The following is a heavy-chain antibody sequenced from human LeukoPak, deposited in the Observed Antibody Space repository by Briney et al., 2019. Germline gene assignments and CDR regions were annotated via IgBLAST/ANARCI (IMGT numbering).Heavy chain of an antibody. J-gene: IGHJ4*02. CDR2: INENGGEK. CDR1: GLSFSGFW. D-gene: IGHD3-16*01. Sequence: GESLRLSCEVSGLSFSGFWMSRVRQAPGKGLEWVANINENGGEKYYVGSVKGRFTISRDNAKNSMYLQMNSLRVEDTAVYYCASGGHLDYWGQGTLVTVSS. CDR3: ASGGHLDY. V-gene: IGHV3-7*01.